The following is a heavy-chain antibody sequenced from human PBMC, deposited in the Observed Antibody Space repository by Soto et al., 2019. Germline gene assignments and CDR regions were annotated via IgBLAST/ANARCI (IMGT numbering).Heavy chain of an antibody. J-gene: IGHJ6*02. D-gene: IGHD3-10*01. CDR3: ARRAEFYGWGSYSSSNYYAMDV. V-gene: IGHV3-30-3*01. CDR1: GFTFSTYA. Sequence: QVQLVESGGGVVQPGRSLRLSLGASGFTFSTYAMHWVRQSPGKGLEWVAVTSYDESSTYYADSVKGRFTISRDNSKHVLYLQMNSLPTEDTAGYYCARRAEFYGWGSYSSSNYYAMDVWGQGNTVFVSS. CDR2: TSYDESST.